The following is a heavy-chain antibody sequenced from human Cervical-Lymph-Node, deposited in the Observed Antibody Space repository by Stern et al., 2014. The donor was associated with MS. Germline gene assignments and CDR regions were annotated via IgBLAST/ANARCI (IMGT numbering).Heavy chain of an antibody. D-gene: IGHD6-19*01. CDR3: AKSPPSIAVAGTIDY. CDR1: GFTFSSYA. CDR2: ISASGGSI. Sequence: EVQLVESGGGLVQPGGSLRLSCAASGFTFSSYAMTWVRQAPGKGLEWVSGISASGGSIYYGDSVKGRFAISRDNSKNTLFLQMNSLRVEDTAIYFCAKSPPSIAVAGTIDYWGQGTLVTVSS. V-gene: IGHV3-23*04. J-gene: IGHJ4*02.